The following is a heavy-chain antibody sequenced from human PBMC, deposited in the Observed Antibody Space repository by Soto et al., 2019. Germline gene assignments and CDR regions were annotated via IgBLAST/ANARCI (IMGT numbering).Heavy chain of an antibody. J-gene: IGHJ6*02. Sequence: QVQLVESGGGVVQPGRSLRLSCAASGFTFSSYGMHWVRQAPGKGLEWVAVIWYDGSNKYYADSVKGRFTISRDNSKNTLYLQMNSLSAEDTAVYYCARDQGSGSYYPYGMDVWGQGTTVTVSS. CDR3: ARDQGSGSYYPYGMDV. CDR2: IWYDGSNK. CDR1: GFTFSSYG. V-gene: IGHV3-33*01. D-gene: IGHD1-26*01.